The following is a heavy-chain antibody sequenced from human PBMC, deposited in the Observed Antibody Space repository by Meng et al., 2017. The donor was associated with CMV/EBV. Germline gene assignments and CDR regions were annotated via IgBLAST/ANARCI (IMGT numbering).Heavy chain of an antibody. CDR2: IYYSGTT. CDR3: ARLSGSGTTSTGYHYAFDS. J-gene: IGHJ4*02. Sequence: HLRHSAPGRVNPSQTPSLTCRVSCGSISSGYYYLSWIRQPPGKGLEWIGYIYYSGTTYYNPSLESRVTISVDTSKNQFSLNLSSVTAADTAVYYCARLSGSGTTSTGYHYAFDSWGQGTLVTVSS. D-gene: IGHD3-22*01. CDR1: CGSISSGYYY. V-gene: IGHV4-30-4*08.